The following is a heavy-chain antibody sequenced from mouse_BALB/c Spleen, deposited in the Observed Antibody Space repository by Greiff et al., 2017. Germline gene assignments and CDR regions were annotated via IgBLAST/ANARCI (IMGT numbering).Heavy chain of an antibody. V-gene: IGHV5-17*02. CDR3: ARRSNYDYFDY. CDR1: GFTFSSFG. J-gene: IGHJ2*01. Sequence: EVQGVESGGGLVQPGGSRKLSCAASGFTFSSFGMHWVRQAPEKGLEWVAYISSGSSTIYYADTVKGRFTISRDNPKNTLFLQMTSLRSEDTAMYYCARRSNYDYFDYWGQGTTLTVSS. D-gene: IGHD2-5*01. CDR2: ISSGSSTI.